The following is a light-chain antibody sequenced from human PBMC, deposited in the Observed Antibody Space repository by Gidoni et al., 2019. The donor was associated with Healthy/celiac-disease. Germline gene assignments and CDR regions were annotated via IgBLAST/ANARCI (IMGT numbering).Light chain of an antibody. CDR1: SSNIGAGYD. CDR3: QSYDSSLSGSYV. Sequence: QSVLTQPPSVSGAPGQRVTISCTGSSSNIGAGYDVHWYQQLPGTAPKLLIYGNSNRPSWVPDRFSGSNSGTSSSLAITGLQAEDEADYYCQSYDSSLSGSYVFGTGTKVTVL. J-gene: IGLJ1*01. V-gene: IGLV1-40*01. CDR2: GNS.